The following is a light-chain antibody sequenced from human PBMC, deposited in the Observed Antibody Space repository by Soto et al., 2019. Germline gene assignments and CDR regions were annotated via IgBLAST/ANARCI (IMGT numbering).Light chain of an antibody. J-gene: IGKJ1*01. Sequence: IQMTQSPSTLSGSVGDRVTITCRASQTISSGLAWYQQKPGKAPKRLIYKASTLKSGVPSRFSGSGSGTEFTLTISSRQPYEFATYYCQHYNSYSEAFGQGTKVDIK. V-gene: IGKV1-5*03. CDR3: QHYNSYSEA. CDR1: QTISSG. CDR2: KAS.